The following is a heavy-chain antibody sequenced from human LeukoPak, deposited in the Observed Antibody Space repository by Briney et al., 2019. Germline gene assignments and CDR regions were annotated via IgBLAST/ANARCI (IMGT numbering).Heavy chain of an antibody. Sequence: PGGSLRLSCAASGFTFSSYEMNWVRQAPGKGLEWVSVIYSGGSTYYADSVKGRFTISRDNSKNTLYLQMNSLRAEDTAVYYCARRPAGSYYYYGMDVWGQGTTVTVSS. CDR1: GFTFSSYE. CDR2: IYSGGST. D-gene: IGHD6-25*01. CDR3: ARRPAGSYYYYGMDV. V-gene: IGHV3-53*01. J-gene: IGHJ6*02.